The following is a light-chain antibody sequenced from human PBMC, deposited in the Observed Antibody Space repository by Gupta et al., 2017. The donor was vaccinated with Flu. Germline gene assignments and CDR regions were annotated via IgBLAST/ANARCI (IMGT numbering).Light chain of an antibody. CDR1: NIGRQT. J-gene: IGLJ3*02. CDR2: DDS. Sequence: SSVLTQPPSASAAPGQTAKITCGGTNIGRQTVHWYRHKPGQAPVLFGYDDSARPSGIPGGFSGSNSGATATLTIRRVEAGDEADYYCQVGHRSSDRGVCGGGTKVTVL. CDR3: QVGHRSSDRGV. V-gene: IGLV3-21*02.